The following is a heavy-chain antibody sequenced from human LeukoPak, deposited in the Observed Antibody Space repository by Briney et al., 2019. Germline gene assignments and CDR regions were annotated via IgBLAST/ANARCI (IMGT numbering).Heavy chain of an antibody. J-gene: IGHJ4*02. V-gene: IGHV3-48*01. CDR1: GFTFSSYS. CDR2: ISSGSTTI. Sequence: GGSLRLSCAASGFTFSSYSMNWVRQAPGKGLEWVSYISSGSTTIFYTDSVKGRFTISRDNAKDSLYLQMNSLRADDTAVYYCAKTYSYDSSNEIFASGGQGTLVTVSS. CDR3: AKTYSYDSSNEIFAS. D-gene: IGHD3-22*01.